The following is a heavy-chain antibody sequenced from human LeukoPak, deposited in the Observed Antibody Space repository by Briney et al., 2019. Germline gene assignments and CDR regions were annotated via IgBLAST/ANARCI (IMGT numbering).Heavy chain of an antibody. Sequence: SETLSLTCTVSGASMNSLYWNWLRQPPGKGLEWIGYIYFTGSTDYNPSLKSRVTISVDTSKNQFSLKLSSVTAADTAVYYCARHSSGWAIDYWGQGTLVTVSS. CDR1: GASMNSLY. V-gene: IGHV4-59*11. CDR2: IYFTGST. J-gene: IGHJ4*02. CDR3: ARHSSGWAIDY. D-gene: IGHD6-19*01.